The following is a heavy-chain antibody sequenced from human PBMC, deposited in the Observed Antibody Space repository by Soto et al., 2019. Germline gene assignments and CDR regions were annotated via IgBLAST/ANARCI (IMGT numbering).Heavy chain of an antibody. D-gene: IGHD1-26*01. CDR1: GGTFSNYT. CDR2: IIPILGIA. J-gene: IGHJ4*02. Sequence: SVKVSCKASGGTFSNYTIIWVRQAPGQGLEWMGRIIPILGIANYAQKFQGRVTITADKSTSTAYMELSSLRSEDTAVYYCAAPTGGPNFDYWGQGTLVTVSS. V-gene: IGHV1-69*02. CDR3: AAPTGGPNFDY.